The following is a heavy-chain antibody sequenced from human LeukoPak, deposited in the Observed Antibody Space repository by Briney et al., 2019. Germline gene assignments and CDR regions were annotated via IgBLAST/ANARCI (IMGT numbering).Heavy chain of an antibody. CDR2: ISSSGSTI. V-gene: IGHV3-11*01. CDR1: GFTFSEYY. CDR3: ARERQQLVSIDY. Sequence: GGSLRLSCAASGFTFSEYYMIWIRQAPGKGLEWVSYISSSGSTIYYADSVKGRFTISRDNAKNSLYLQMNSLRAEDTAVYYCARERQQLVSIDYWGQGTLVSVSS. D-gene: IGHD6-13*01. J-gene: IGHJ4*02.